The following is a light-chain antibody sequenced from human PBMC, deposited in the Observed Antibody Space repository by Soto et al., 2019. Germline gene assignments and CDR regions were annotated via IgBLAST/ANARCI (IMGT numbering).Light chain of an antibody. CDR2: SNN. CDR1: SSNIGSNY. J-gene: IGLJ2*01. V-gene: IGLV1-47*02. Sequence: QSVLTQPPSASGTPGQRVTISCSGSSSNIGSNYVYWYRQLPGTAPKLLISSNNERPSGVPDRFSGSKSGTSASLAISGLRSEDEADYYCTAWDDSLSGPVFGGGTKLTVL. CDR3: TAWDDSLSGPV.